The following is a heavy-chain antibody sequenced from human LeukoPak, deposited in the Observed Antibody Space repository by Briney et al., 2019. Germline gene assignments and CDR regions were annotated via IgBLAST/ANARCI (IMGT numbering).Heavy chain of an antibody. CDR2: IIPIFGTA. CDR3: AGGRGYSGYDSIPTFYYYYMDV. J-gene: IGHJ6*03. V-gene: IGHV1-69*06. D-gene: IGHD5-12*01. CDR1: GYTFTSYG. Sequence: SVKVSCKASGYTFTSYGISWVRQAPGQGLEWMGGIIPIFGTANYAQKFQGRVTITADKSTSTAYMELSSLRSEDTAVYYCAGGRGYSGYDSIPTFYYYYMDVWGKGTTVTVSS.